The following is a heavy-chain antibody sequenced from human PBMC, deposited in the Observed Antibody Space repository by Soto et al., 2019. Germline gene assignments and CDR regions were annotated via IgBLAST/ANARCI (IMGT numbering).Heavy chain of an antibody. CDR3: AKELSYGWLPFLAPNWFDL. D-gene: IGHD5-12*01. J-gene: IGHJ5*02. V-gene: IGHV3-23*01. CDR2: ISGSGGST. Sequence: GGSLRLSCAASGFTFSSYAMSWVRQAPGKGLEWVSAISGSGGSTYYADSVKGRFTISRDNSKNTLYLQMNSLRAEDTAVYYCAKELSYGWLPFLAPNWFDLWGQGTLVTVSS. CDR1: GFTFSSYA.